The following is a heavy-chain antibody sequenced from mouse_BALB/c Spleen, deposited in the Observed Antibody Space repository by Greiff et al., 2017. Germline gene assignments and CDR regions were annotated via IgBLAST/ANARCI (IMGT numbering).Heavy chain of an antibody. CDR3: TRYGNFPMDY. D-gene: IGHD2-1*01. CDR2: IYPGSGST. J-gene: IGHJ4*01. Sequence: LKQPGSELVRPGASVKLSCKASGYTFTSYWMHWVKQRPGQGLEWIGNIYPGSGSTNYDEKFKSKATLTVDTSSSTAYMQLSSLTSEDSAVYYCTRYGNFPMDYWGQGTSVTVSS. V-gene: IGHV1S22*01. CDR1: GYTFTSYW.